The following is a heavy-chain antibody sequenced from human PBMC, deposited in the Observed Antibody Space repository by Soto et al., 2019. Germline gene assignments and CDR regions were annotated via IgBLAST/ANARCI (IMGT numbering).Heavy chain of an antibody. CDR2: ISAYNGNT. Sequence: GASVKVSCKASGYTFTSYGISWVRQAPGQGLEWMGWISAYNGNTNYAQKLQGRVTMTTDTSTSTAYMELRSLRSDDTAVYYCARLVVATIYGGGAFDIWGQGTMVTVSS. CDR3: ARLVVATIYGGGAFDI. V-gene: IGHV1-18*01. CDR1: GYTFTSYG. J-gene: IGHJ3*02. D-gene: IGHD5-12*01.